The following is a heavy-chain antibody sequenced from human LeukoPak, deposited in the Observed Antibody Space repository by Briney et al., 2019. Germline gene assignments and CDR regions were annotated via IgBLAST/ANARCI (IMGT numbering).Heavy chain of an antibody. D-gene: IGHD1-20*01. CDR2: ISSSGSTI. V-gene: IGHV3-48*03. CDR1: GFTFSSYE. J-gene: IGHJ4*02. CDR3: ARDGRITGTTVIDY. Sequence: PGGSLGLSCAASGFTFSSYEMNWVRQAPGKGLEWVSYISSSGSTIYYADSVKGRFTISRDNAKNSLYLQMNSLRAEDTAVYYCARDGRITGTTVIDYWGQGTLVTVSS.